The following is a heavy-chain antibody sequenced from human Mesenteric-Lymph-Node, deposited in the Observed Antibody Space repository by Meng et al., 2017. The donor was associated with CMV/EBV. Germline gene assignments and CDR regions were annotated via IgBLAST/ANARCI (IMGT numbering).Heavy chain of an antibody. J-gene: IGHJ5*02. Sequence: GESLKISCAASGFTFSTYWMQWVRHVPGKGLVWVSRINTDGSRTDSADSVTGRFTVSRDNAKNTLYLQMNSLRVEDTAVYYCARGGGEGNWFDPWGQGTLVTVSS. CDR1: GFTFSTYW. V-gene: IGHV3-74*01. CDR3: ARGGGEGNWFDP. D-gene: IGHD3-10*01. CDR2: INTDGSRT.